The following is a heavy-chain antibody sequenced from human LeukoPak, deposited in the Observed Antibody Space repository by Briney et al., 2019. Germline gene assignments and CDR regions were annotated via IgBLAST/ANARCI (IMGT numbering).Heavy chain of an antibody. CDR1: GGSISSYY. CDR3: ARRVVSSGGYLNYFDY. J-gene: IGHJ4*02. Sequence: SETLSLTCTVSGGSISSYYWSWIRQPPGKGLEWIGYISYSGSTNYNPSLKSRVSISVGTSKNQFSLKLSSVTAADTAVYYCARRVVSSGGYLNYFDYWGQGTLVTVSS. CDR2: ISYSGST. V-gene: IGHV4-59*08. D-gene: IGHD2-15*01.